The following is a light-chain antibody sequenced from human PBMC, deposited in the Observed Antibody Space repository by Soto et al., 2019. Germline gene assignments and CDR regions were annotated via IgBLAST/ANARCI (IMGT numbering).Light chain of an antibody. J-gene: IGLJ2*01. CDR2: EGS. Sequence: QSALTQPASVSGSPGQSITISCTGTSSEVGSHNLVSWYQQHPGKAPKLMIYEGSKRPSGVSNRFSGSKSGNTASLTISGLQAEDEADYYCCSYAGSSTLVFGGGTQLTVL. CDR1: SSEVGSHNL. CDR3: CSYAGSSTLV. V-gene: IGLV2-23*01.